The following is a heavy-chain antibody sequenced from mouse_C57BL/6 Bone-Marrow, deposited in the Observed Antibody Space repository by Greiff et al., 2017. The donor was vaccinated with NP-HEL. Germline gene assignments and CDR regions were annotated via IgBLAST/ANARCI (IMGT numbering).Heavy chain of an antibody. J-gene: IGHJ4*01. CDR1: GYTFTSYG. V-gene: IGHV1-81*01. CDR3: ARCLYGNYCWYAMDY. CDR2: IYPRSGNT. D-gene: IGHD2-1*01. Sequence: QVQLQQSGAELARPGASVKLSCKASGYTFTSYGISWVKQRTGQGLEWIGEIYPRSGNTYYNEKFKGKATLTADKSSSTAYMELRSLTSEDSAVYFCARCLYGNYCWYAMDYWGQGTSVTVSS.